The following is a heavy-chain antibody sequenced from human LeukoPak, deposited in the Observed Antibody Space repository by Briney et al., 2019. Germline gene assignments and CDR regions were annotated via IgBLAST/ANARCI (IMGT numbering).Heavy chain of an antibody. CDR1: GFTFGDYA. J-gene: IGHJ4*02. CDR2: IRSKAYGGTT. CDR3: TRDQTPYY. Sequence: GGSLRLSCTTSGFTFGDYAMSWVRQAPGKGLEWVGFIRSKAYGGTTEYAASVKGRFTISRDDSKSIAYLQMNSLKTEDTAVYYCTRDQTPYYWGQGTLVTVSS. V-gene: IGHV3-49*04.